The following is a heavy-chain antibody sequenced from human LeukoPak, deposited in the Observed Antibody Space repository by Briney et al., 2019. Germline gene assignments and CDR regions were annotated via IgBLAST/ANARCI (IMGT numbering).Heavy chain of an antibody. CDR3: VLSHSYGYHFDY. Sequence: WVRQVPGKGLEWVSAISGSGGSTYYADSVKGRFTISRDNSKNTLYLQMNSLRAEDTAVYYCVLSHSYGYHFDYWGQGTLVTVSS. CDR2: ISGSGGST. J-gene: IGHJ4*02. V-gene: IGHV3-23*01. D-gene: IGHD5-18*01.